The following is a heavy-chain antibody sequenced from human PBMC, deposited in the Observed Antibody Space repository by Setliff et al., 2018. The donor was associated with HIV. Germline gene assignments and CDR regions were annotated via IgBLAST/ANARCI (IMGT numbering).Heavy chain of an antibody. J-gene: IGHJ3*02. V-gene: IGHV4-34*09. CDR1: GGSFSGYY. CDR2: IYYIGNT. D-gene: IGHD3-3*01. Sequence: SETLSLTCAVYGGSFSGYYWSWIRQHPGKGLDWIGNIYYIGNTDYNPSLKSRVTISIDTSKNQFSLKLSSVTAADTAIHYCARVPRITTLRNAFDIWGQGTMVTVSS. CDR3: ARVPRITTLRNAFDI.